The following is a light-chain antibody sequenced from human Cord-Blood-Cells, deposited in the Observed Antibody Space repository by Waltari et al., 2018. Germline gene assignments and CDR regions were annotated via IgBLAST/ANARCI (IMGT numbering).Light chain of an antibody. V-gene: IGKV2-28*01. CDR1: QSLLHSNGYNY. J-gene: IGKJ2*03. CDR3: MQALQTPYS. Sequence: IVMTQSPLSLPVTPGEPASIFCRSSQSLLHSNGYNYLDWYLQKPGQSPQLLIYLGSNRASGVPDRFSGCGSGTYFTLKISRVEAEYVGVYYCMQALQTPYSFGQGTKLEIK. CDR2: LGS.